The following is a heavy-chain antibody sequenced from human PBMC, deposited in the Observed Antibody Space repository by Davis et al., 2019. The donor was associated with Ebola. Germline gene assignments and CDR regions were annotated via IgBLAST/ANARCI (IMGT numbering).Heavy chain of an antibody. CDR3: AHLGPQRYCSGGGCHGYLDY. D-gene: IGHD2-15*01. V-gene: IGHV1-69*13. J-gene: IGHJ4*02. CDR1: GDTFTSYA. Sequence: SVKVSCKAVGDTFTSYAMTWVRQAPGQGLEWMGAIIPVFRTANYAQKFQGSVTITADESTRTAYMELNGLRSEDTAVYYCAHLGPQRYCSGGGCHGYLDYWGQGTLVTVSS. CDR2: IIPVFRTA.